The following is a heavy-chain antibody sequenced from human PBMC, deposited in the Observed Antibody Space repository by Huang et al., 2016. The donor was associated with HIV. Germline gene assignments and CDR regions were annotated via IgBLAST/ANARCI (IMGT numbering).Heavy chain of an antibody. CDR2: GIPTYGSA. J-gene: IGHJ6*03. CDR3: AKVAAGQPFHFYYYMDA. D-gene: IGHD3-3*02. V-gene: IGHV1-69*13. CDR1: GGTFKKYA. Sequence: QVNLVQSGAEVRKPGSSVKDSCKSSGGTFKKYAFSWVRQAPGQGLEWMGAGIPTYGSAEYAEKFQDRVTLTADGSTNTAYLELDRLTSEDTAVYYCAKVAAGQPFHFYYYMDAWGDGTTVIVSS.